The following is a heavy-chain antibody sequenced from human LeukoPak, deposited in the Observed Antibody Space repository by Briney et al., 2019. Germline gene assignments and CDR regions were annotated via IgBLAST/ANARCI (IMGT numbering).Heavy chain of an antibody. CDR1: GFTFSTYD. Sequence: QPGGSLRLSCVASGFTFSTYDMHWVRQVTGKGLEWFSAIDTAGDTFYPGSVKGRFTISRENAKNSLYLQMNSLRAGDTAVYYCARVLTVRSGGYDAFDIWGQGTMVTVSS. CDR2: IDTAGDT. J-gene: IGHJ3*02. V-gene: IGHV3-13*01. D-gene: IGHD6-25*01. CDR3: ARVLTVRSGGYDAFDI.